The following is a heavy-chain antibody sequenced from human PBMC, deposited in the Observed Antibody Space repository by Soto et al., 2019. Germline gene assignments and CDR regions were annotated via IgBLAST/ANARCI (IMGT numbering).Heavy chain of an antibody. CDR3: ARAGT. Sequence: QVQLLQSGAEGKKPGSSMRVSCKVSGGTFRTYALNWMRQAPGHGLEWVGGITPVSGTTNYAQRFHGRVTVTADESTSTVYLDLTSLRFNDTAIYYCARAGTWGQGSLVNVSS. V-gene: IGHV1-69*01. CDR2: ITPVSGTT. CDR1: GGTFRTYA. J-gene: IGHJ5*02.